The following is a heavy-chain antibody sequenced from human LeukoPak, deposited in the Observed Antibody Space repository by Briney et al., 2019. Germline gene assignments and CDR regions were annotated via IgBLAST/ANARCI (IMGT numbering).Heavy chain of an antibody. CDR2: IWYDGSNK. D-gene: IGHD6-13*01. Sequence: PGRSLRLSCAASGFTFSSYGMHWVRQAPGKGLEWVAVIWYDGSNKYYADSVKGRFTISRDNAKNSLYLQMNSLRAEDTALYYCARDVTGYSSSWYDEGNYYSYMDVWGKGTTVTVSS. J-gene: IGHJ6*03. CDR3: ARDVTGYSSSWYDEGNYYSYMDV. CDR1: GFTFSSYG. V-gene: IGHV3-33*01.